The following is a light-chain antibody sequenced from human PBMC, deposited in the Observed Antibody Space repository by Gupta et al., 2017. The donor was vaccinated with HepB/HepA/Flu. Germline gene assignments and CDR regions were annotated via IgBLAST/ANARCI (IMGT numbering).Light chain of an antibody. V-gene: IGKV3-11*01. CDR1: QSVGSY. J-gene: IGKJ5*01. CDR2: DAS. CDR3: HQRSDWPIT. Sequence: TVLPPSPAPLSSSQGERATLSCRASQSVGSYLAWYQQKPGQAPRLLIYDASNRATGIPARFSGSGSGTDFTLTISSLEPEDFAVYYCHQRSDWPITFGQGTRLQIK.